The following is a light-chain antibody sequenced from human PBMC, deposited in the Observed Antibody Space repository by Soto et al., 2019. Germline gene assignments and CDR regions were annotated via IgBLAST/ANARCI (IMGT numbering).Light chain of an antibody. J-gene: IGLJ2*01. Sequence: QSVLTQPPSASGTPGQRVTISCSGSSSNIGSNYVYWYQQLPGTAPKLLIYRNNQRPSGVPDRFSGSKSGTSASLAIRGLRSEDEADYYCAAWDDSLSGQNVVFGGGTKLTVL. CDR3: AAWDDSLSGQNVV. V-gene: IGLV1-47*01. CDR1: SSNIGSNY. CDR2: RNN.